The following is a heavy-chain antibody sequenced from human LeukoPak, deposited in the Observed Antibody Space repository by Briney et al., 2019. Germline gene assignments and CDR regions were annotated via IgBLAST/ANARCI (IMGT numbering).Heavy chain of an antibody. CDR2: IYPGDSDT. J-gene: IGHJ4*02. Sequence: GESLQISCQGSGYNFTSYWIGWVRQMPGKGLEWMGIIYPGDSDTRYSPSFQGQVTISADKSISTAYLQWSSLKASDTAMYYCARSPNTGTVDYWGQGTLVTVSS. CDR3: ARSPNTGTVDY. CDR1: GYNFTSYW. D-gene: IGHD1-7*01. V-gene: IGHV5-51*01.